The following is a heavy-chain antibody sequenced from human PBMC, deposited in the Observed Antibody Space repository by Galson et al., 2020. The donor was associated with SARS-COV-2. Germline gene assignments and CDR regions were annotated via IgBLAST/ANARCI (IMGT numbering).Heavy chain of an antibody. Sequence: SETLSLTCTVSGGSMNSGSYYWNWVRQPAGKGLELIGPVLLTGTTNYNPSLKNRATISLDTSKNQFSLKLTSVTATDTAVYYCRQFALGAVPIDYWGQGTLVTVSS. CDR2: VLLTGTT. CDR3: RQFALGAVPIDY. D-gene: IGHD6-19*01. CDR1: GGSMNSGSYY. V-gene: IGHV4-61*02. J-gene: IGHJ4*02.